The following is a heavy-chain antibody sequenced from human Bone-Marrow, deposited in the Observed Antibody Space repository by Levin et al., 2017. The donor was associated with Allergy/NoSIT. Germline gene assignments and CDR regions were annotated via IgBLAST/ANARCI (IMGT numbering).Heavy chain of an antibody. CDR3: ARNGGYQLLELLSYFDG. CDR1: GYSINTSYH. V-gene: IGHV4-38-2*01. CDR2: IFYNGKT. J-gene: IGHJ4*02. Sequence: ASETLSLTCAVSGYSINTSYHWGWFRQPPGKGLQWIGSIFYNGKTHYNPSLRSRVTISLDTSRNQFSLGLISVTAADTAVYFCARNGGYQLLELLSYFDGWGQGTRVTVSS. D-gene: IGHD1-26*01.